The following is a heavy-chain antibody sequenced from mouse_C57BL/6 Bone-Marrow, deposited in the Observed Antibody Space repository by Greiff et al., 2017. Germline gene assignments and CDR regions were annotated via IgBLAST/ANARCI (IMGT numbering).Heavy chain of an antibody. D-gene: IGHD2-3*01. V-gene: IGHV14-4*01. Sequence: VQLKQSGAELVRPGASVKLSCTASGFNIKDDYIHWVKQRPEQGLEWIGWIDPEIGDTEYASKFQGKATITSDTSSNTAYLQRSSLTSEDTAVYYCSSFDGNYFDFWGRGPPLTVAS. CDR1: GFNIKDDY. J-gene: IGHJ2*01. CDR3: SSFDGNYFDF. CDR2: IDPEIGDT.